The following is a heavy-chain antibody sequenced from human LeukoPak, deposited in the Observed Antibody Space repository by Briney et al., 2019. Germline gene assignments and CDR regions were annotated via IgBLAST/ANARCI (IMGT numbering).Heavy chain of an antibody. Sequence: SETLSLTCTVSGGSITNYYWSWIWQPPGKGLGWIGNLYYSGSTNYNPSLKSRVTISEDRSKSQFSLKLSSVSAADTAVYYCAREWNYYTSGSKRVDAFDIWGQGTMVTVSS. CDR1: GGSITNYY. CDR3: AREWNYYTSGSKRVDAFDI. J-gene: IGHJ3*02. D-gene: IGHD3-10*01. CDR2: LYYSGST. V-gene: IGHV4-59*01.